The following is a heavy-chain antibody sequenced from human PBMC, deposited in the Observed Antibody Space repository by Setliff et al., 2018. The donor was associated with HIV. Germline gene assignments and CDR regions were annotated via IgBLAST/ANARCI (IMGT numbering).Heavy chain of an antibody. CDR1: GFSFSSYW. Sequence: PGGSLRLSCAASGFSFSSYWMIWVRQAPGKGLEWVASINEDGSKRYFVDSVKGRFTISRDNAKNSLYLQMNSLRVEDTAVYYCVRTGLGLREVLSPGVWGTGTTVTVSS. J-gene: IGHJ6*04. D-gene: IGHD3-10*01. V-gene: IGHV3-7*03. CDR2: INEDGSKR. CDR3: VRTGLGLREVLSPGV.